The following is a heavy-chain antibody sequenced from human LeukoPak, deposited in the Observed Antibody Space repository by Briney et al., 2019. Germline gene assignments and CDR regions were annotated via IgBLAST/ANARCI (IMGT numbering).Heavy chain of an antibody. CDR1: GFTFSSYA. D-gene: IGHD1-26*01. J-gene: IGHJ4*02. CDR2: ISGSGGST. V-gene: IGHV3-23*01. CDR3: AKDPYGGGVGATFLDY. Sequence: GGSLRLSCAASGFTFSSYAMSWVRQAPGKGLEWVSDISGSGGSTYYADSVKGRFTISRDNSKNTLYLQMNSLRAEDTAVYYCAKDPYGGGVGATFLDYWGQGTLVTVSS.